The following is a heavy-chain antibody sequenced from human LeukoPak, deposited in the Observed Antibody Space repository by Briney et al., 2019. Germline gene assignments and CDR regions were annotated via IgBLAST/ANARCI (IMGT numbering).Heavy chain of an antibody. CDR3: ARSPLSGSPY. D-gene: IGHD1-26*01. V-gene: IGHV3-23*01. CDR2: ISASRRT. Sequence: GGSLRLSCAASGLIFSTYAMSWVRQAPGKGLEWVSGISASRRTYYADSVKGRFTISRDYSKNTLYLQMNSLRAEDTAVYYCARSPLSGSPYWGQGALVTVSS. CDR1: GLIFSTYA. J-gene: IGHJ4*02.